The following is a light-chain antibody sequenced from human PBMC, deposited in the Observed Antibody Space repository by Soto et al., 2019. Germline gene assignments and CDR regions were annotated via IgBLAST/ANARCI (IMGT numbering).Light chain of an antibody. CDR2: AAS. CDR3: QQSYSTPPT. J-gene: IGKJ1*01. V-gene: IGKV1-39*01. CDR1: QSVSSY. Sequence: DIQMTQSPSSLSASVGDRISITCRASQSVSSYLNWYQQKPGKAPRLLIYAASHLQTGVPSRFRGSGSGTDFTLTISSLQPEDFATYYCQQSYSTPPTFGQGTKVDI.